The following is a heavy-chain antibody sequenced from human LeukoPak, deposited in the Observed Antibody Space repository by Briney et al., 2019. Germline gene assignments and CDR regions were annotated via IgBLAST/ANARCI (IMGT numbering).Heavy chain of an antibody. CDR2: IYYSGST. CDR3: ATKIGYCSSTSCYSWFDP. Sequence: SETLSLTCTVSGGSISSYYWSWIRQPPGKGLEWIGYIYYSGSTNYNPSLKSRVTISVDTSKNRFSLKLSSVTAADTAVYYCATKIGYCSSTSCYSWFDPWGQGTLVTVSS. J-gene: IGHJ5*02. V-gene: IGHV4-59*01. D-gene: IGHD2-2*02. CDR1: GGSISSYY.